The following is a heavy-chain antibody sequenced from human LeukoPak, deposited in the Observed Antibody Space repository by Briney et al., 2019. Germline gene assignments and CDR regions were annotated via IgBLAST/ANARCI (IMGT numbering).Heavy chain of an antibody. Sequence: GGSLRLSCAASGFTFSSYAMSWVRQAPGKGLEWVSAISGSGGSTYYADSVKGRFTISRDNAKNSLYLQMNSLRAEDTAVYYCARDLGDYPFVWGQGTLVTVSS. D-gene: IGHD4-17*01. CDR1: GFTFSSYA. CDR3: ARDLGDYPFV. CDR2: ISGSGGST. J-gene: IGHJ4*02. V-gene: IGHV3-23*01.